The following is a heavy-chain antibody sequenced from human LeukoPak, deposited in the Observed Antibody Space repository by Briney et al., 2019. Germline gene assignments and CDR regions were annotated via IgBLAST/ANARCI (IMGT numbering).Heavy chain of an antibody. CDR2: ISSSSSTI. D-gene: IGHD3-22*01. CDR3: ARSSGHAFPDY. V-gene: IGHV3-48*02. J-gene: IGHJ4*02. CDR1: GFIFHTYN. Sequence: PGGSLRLSCAACGFIFHTYNMKWVRQGPGKGLEWVSYISSSSSTIYYADSVKGRFTISRDNAKNSLYLQMDSLTDEDTAVYYCARSSGHAFPDYWGQGTLVTISS.